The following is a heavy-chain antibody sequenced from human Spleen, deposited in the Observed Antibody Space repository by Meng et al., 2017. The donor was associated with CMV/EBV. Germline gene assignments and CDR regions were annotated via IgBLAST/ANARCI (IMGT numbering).Heavy chain of an antibody. D-gene: IGHD2-2*01. Sequence: SETLSLTCTVSGSSVTSDYYWGWIRLSPGKGLEWIASMYHSGSTYYNLSLKSRVAISVDTSKNQFSLRLNSVTAADTAVYFCARDRCSSPNCYHGVGYFDFWGQGTLVTVSS. CDR3: ARDRCSSPNCYHGVGYFDF. J-gene: IGHJ4*02. CDR1: GSSVTSDYY. CDR2: MYHSGST. V-gene: IGHV4-38-2*02.